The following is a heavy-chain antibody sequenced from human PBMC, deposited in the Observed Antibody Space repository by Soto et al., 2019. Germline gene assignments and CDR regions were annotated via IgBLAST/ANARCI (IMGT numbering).Heavy chain of an antibody. D-gene: IGHD6-19*01. V-gene: IGHV1-69*01. J-gene: IGHJ4*02. CDR2: IIPIFGTA. CDR3: AREGYSSGRSYRY. Sequence: QVQLVQSGAEVKKPGSSVKVSCKASGGTFSSYAISWVRQAPGQGLEWMGGIIPIFGTANYAQKFQGRVTITADESTTKAYMELSSVRSEDTAVYYCAREGYSSGRSYRYWGQGTLVTVSA. CDR1: GGTFSSYA.